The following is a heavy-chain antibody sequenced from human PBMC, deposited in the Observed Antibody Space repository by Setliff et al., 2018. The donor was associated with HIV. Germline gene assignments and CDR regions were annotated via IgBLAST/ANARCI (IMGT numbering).Heavy chain of an antibody. CDR3: ASGRGAKGGYDYFGS. J-gene: IGHJ4*02. CDR1: GYSISSGYY. CDR2: IYYSGAT. D-gene: IGHD5-12*01. V-gene: IGHV4-31*11. Sequence: NPSETLSLTCAVSGYSISSGYYWGWIRQLPGKGLEWIGYIYYSGATYHNPSLKNRVTISLDTSKSQFSLKLTSVTAADTALYYCASGRGAKGGYDYFGSWGQGTLVTVSS.